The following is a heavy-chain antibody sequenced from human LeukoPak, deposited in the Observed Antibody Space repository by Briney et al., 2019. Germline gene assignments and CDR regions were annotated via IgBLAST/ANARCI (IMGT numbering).Heavy chain of an antibody. D-gene: IGHD3-3*01. CDR2: ISSSGSTI. CDR3: VRDGYYDSWRAPPL. J-gene: IGHJ4*02. V-gene: IGHV3-48*03. CDR1: GFSFSSYE. Sequence: GGSLRLSCAASGFSFSSYEVSWVRQAPGKGLEWVSYISSSGSTIYYADSVKGRFTISRDNAKKSLYLQMNSLRAEDTAVYYCVRDGYYDSWRAPPLWGQGTLVTVYS.